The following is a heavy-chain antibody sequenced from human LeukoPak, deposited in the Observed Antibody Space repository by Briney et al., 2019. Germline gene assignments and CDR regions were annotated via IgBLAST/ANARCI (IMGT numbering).Heavy chain of an antibody. V-gene: IGHV1-18*01. CDR1: GYTFTSYG. Sequence: ASVKVSCKASGYTFTSYGISWVRQAPGQGLEWMGWISAYNGNTNYAQKLQGGVTMTTDTSTSTAYMELRSLRSDDTAVYYCARVKSGYDFWSGYPLGTAGYYYYYMDVWGKGTTVTVSS. D-gene: IGHD3-3*01. J-gene: IGHJ6*03. CDR3: ARVKSGYDFWSGYPLGTAGYYYYYMDV. CDR2: ISAYNGNT.